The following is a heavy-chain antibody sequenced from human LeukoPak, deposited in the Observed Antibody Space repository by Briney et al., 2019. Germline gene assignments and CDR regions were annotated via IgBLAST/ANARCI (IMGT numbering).Heavy chain of an antibody. CDR1: GQTLTELS. D-gene: IGHD4-17*01. CDR2: FDPEDGET. J-gene: IGHJ6*02. CDR3: ATATPYYYYGMDV. Sequence: ASVKVSCKVSGQTLTELSMQWVRQAPGTGLEWMGGFDPEDGETIYAQKFQGRVTMTEDTSTDTAYMELSSLRSEDTAVYYCATATPYYYYGMDVWGQGTTVTVSS. V-gene: IGHV1-24*01.